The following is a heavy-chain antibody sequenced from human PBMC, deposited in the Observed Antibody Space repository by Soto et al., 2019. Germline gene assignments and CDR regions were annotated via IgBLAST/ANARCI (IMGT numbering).Heavy chain of an antibody. CDR2: ISYDGSNK. CDR3: AKDAAGGYSYGWSWYYYYGMDV. Sequence: GGSLRLSCAASGFTFSSYGMHWVRQAPGKGLEWVAVISYDGSNKYYADSVKGRFTISRDNSKNTLYLQMNSLRAEDTAVYYCAKDAAGGYSYGWSWYYYYGMDVWGQGTTVTVSS. J-gene: IGHJ6*02. CDR1: GFTFSSYG. D-gene: IGHD5-18*01. V-gene: IGHV3-30*18.